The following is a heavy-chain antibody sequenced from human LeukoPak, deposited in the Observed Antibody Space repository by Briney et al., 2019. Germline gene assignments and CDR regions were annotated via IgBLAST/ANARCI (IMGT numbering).Heavy chain of an antibody. Sequence: AGGSLRLSCAASGFTFSRYWMSWVRQAPGKGVEWVVNIMQDGSERYYVDSVKGRFTISRDNAKNSLYLQMNSLRAEDTAVYYCATDGSGSISFYYGMDVWGQGTTVTVSS. D-gene: IGHD3-10*01. V-gene: IGHV3-7*05. CDR2: IMQDGSER. CDR3: ATDGSGSISFYYGMDV. J-gene: IGHJ6*02. CDR1: GFTFSRYW.